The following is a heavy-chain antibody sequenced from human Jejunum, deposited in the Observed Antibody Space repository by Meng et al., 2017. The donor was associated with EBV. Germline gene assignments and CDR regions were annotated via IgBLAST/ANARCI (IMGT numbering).Heavy chain of an antibody. CDR2: MNPSNGKT. D-gene: IGHD3-3*01. J-gene: IGHJ5*02. CDR3: ARGAQPIDL. Sequence: QLVASGAEVKKPGASVKVSCKASGFTFTNYDINWVRQASGQGLEWMGWMNPSNGKTGYAQKFQGRVTMTRDASTSTAYMELSSLRSDDTAIYFCARGAQPIDLWGQGTLVTVSS. V-gene: IGHV1-8*01. CDR1: GFTFTNYD.